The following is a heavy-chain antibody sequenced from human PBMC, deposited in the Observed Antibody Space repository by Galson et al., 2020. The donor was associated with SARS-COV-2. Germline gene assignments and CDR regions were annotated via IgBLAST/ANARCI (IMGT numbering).Heavy chain of an antibody. J-gene: IGHJ5*02. V-gene: IGHV4-4*02. CDR3: ARDGVGAAAGRGAVSS. CDR1: GGSISSNNW. D-gene: IGHD6-13*01. Sequence: GSLRLSCVVSGGSISSNNWWSWVRQPPGKGLEWIGEIYHTGTTNDNPSLESRLIISVDKSKNQFSLRLRSVTAADTAVYYCARDGVGAAAGRGAVSSWGQGTLVTVFS. CDR2: IYHTGTT.